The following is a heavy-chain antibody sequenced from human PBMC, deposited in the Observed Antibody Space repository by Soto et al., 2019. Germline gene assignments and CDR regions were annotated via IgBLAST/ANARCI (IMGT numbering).Heavy chain of an antibody. D-gene: IGHD2-15*01. CDR2: ISFDGSHK. Sequence: QVLLVESGGGVVQPGRSLRLSCAGSGFTFSNYGLHWVRQAPGKGLDWVSFISFDGSHKYYADSVKGRFTISRDNSNNMLYLQMDSVTTEDTAVYYCAKDGAPRYCSRSSCHPAGAYWGQGTLGTVSS. J-gene: IGHJ4*02. CDR3: AKDGAPRYCSRSSCHPAGAY. CDR1: GFTFSNYG. V-gene: IGHV3-30*18.